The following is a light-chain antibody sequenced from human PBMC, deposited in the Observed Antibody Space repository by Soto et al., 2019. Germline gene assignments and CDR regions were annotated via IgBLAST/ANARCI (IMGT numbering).Light chain of an antibody. CDR3: SSYTTSSTQV. CDR1: SSDVGGDDY. J-gene: IGLJ1*01. Sequence: QSALTQPASVSGSPGQSITISGTGTSSDVGGDDYVSWYQQQPGKAHKLMIYDVINRPSGVSNRFSGSKSGNTASLTISGLQPEDEADYYCSSYTTSSTQVFGTGTKLTVL. V-gene: IGLV2-14*03. CDR2: DVI.